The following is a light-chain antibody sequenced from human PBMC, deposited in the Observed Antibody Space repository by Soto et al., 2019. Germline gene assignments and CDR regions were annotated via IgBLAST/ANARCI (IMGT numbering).Light chain of an antibody. V-gene: IGKV1-5*02. Sequence: DIQMTQSPSTLSVSVGDRVTIICRASQTISSWLAWYQQKPGTAPKLLIYHASTLESGVPSRFSGSGSGTEFTLTISSLQPDDFATYYCQQYNSYSFGQGTKVDIK. CDR1: QTISSW. CDR2: HAS. J-gene: IGKJ1*01. CDR3: QQYNSYS.